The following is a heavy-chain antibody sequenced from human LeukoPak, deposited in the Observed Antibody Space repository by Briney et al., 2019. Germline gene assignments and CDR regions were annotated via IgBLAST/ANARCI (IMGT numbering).Heavy chain of an antibody. CDR3: ARGLKNYFDSSGYYGLNWFDP. J-gene: IGHJ5*02. Sequence: ASVKVSCKASGYTFTSYGISWVRQAPGQGLEWMGWISAYNGNTNYAQKLQGRGTMTTDTSTSTAYMELRSLRSDDTAVFYCARGLKNYFDSSGYYGLNWFDPWGQGTLVTVSS. D-gene: IGHD3-22*01. CDR2: ISAYNGNT. CDR1: GYTFTSYG. V-gene: IGHV1-18*01.